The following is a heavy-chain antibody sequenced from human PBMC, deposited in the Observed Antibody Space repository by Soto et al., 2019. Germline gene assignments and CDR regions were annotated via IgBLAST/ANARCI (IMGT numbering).Heavy chain of an antibody. CDR3: AKDWGSSGWYNGFDP. V-gene: IGHV3-30*18. J-gene: IGHJ5*02. CDR1: GFTFSTSG. Sequence: QVQLVESGGGVVQSGRSLRLSCAASGFTFSTSGIHWIRQAPGKGLELVAMISHDGGATYYVDSVKGRFTISRDTDKNTLHLQMDSLRPEDTATYYCAKDWGSSGWYNGFDPWGQGTLVTVSS. CDR2: ISHDGGAT. D-gene: IGHD6-13*01.